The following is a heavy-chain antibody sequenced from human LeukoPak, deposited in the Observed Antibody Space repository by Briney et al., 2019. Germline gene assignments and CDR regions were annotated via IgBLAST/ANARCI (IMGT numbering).Heavy chain of an antibody. CDR1: GGSISSFH. Sequence: SETLSLTCTVSGGSISSFHWSWIRQPPGKGLQWLGYIYYSGNTNYNPSLKGRVTISVDTSKNQFSLKLSSVTAADTAVYYCARRRRQWLVSSCFDYWGQGTLVTVSS. CDR3: ARRRRQWLVSSCFDY. V-gene: IGHV4-59*12. J-gene: IGHJ4*02. D-gene: IGHD6-19*01. CDR2: IYYSGNT.